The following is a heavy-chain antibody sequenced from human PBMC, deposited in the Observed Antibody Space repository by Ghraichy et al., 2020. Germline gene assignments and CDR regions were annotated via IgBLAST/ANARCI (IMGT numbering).Heavy chain of an antibody. CDR1: GGSISSYY. J-gene: IGHJ6*03. D-gene: IGHD4-17*01. CDR3: ARVPGGDYVGSYYYYMDV. Sequence: SETLSLTCTVSGGSISSYYWSWIRQPPGKGLEWIGYIYYSGSTNYNPSLKSRVTISVDTSKNQFSLKLSSVTAADTAVYYCARVPGGDYVGSYYYYMDVWGKGTTVTVSS. V-gene: IGHV4-59*01. CDR2: IYYSGST.